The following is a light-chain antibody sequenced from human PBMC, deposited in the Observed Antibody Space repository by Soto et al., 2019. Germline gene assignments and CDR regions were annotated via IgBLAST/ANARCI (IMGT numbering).Light chain of an antibody. CDR3: LQLKSRPIA. CDR1: QGIANF. CDR2: AAS. J-gene: IGKJ3*01. Sequence: IQLTQSPSSLSASVGDRVTISCRASQGIANFLAWYQQKPGKAPKLRIYAASTLQSGAPSRFSGSGSGTAFTLTSSSLLLEDFATYYCLQLKSRPIALGAGTKVYI. V-gene: IGKV1-9*01.